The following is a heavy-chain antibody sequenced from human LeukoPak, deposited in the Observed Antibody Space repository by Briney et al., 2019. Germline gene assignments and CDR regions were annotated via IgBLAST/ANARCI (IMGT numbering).Heavy chain of an antibody. J-gene: IGHJ4*02. Sequence: SDTLSLPCTVSGGSISCSSYFWGWHRQPPGKGLELIVSNFYSEITYYTPYLNSRVTISIDSSLNQFSLRLSSVTAADTAVYYCARQMNTVTADYWGQGTLVTVS. CDR3: ARQMNTVTADY. CDR2: NFYSEIT. V-gene: IGHV4-39*01. CDR1: GGSISCSSYF. D-gene: IGHD4-17*01.